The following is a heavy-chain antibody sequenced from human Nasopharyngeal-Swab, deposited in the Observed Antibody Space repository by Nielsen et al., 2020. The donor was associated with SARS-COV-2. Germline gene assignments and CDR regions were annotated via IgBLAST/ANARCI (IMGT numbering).Heavy chain of an antibody. Sequence: GGSLRLSCAASGFTFSSYAMSWVRQAPGKGLEWVSAISGSGGSTYYADSVKGRFTISRDNSKNTLYLQMNSLRAEDTAVYSCAKDMGSGSYWWGIDYWGQGTLVTVSS. CDR3: AKDMGSGSYWWGIDY. CDR2: ISGSGGST. D-gene: IGHD3-10*01. J-gene: IGHJ4*02. V-gene: IGHV3-23*01. CDR1: GFTFSSYA.